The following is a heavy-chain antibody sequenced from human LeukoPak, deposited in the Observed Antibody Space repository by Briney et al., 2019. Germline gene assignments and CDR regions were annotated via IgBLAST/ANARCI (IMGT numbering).Heavy chain of an antibody. D-gene: IGHD2-2*01. J-gene: IGHJ3*02. V-gene: IGHV1-2*06. CDR1: GYTFIGYY. CDR2: INPNSGGT. Sequence: ASVKVSCKASGYTFIGYYMHWVRQAPGQGLEWVGRINPNSGGTNYAQKFQGRATMTRDASIRTAYMELSRLRSDDTAVYYCARADCSSTSCLYAFDIWGQGTMVTVSS. CDR3: ARADCSSTSCLYAFDI.